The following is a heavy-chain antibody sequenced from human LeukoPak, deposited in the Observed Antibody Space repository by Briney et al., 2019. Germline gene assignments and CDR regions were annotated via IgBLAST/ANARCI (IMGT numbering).Heavy chain of an antibody. D-gene: IGHD1-26*01. CDR3: ARGGEWELLGGDYFDY. J-gene: IGHJ4*02. CDR2: IYYSGST. CDR1: GGSISSYY. V-gene: IGHV4-59*01. Sequence: SETLSLTCSVSGGSISSYYWSWIRQPPGKGLEWIGYIYYSGSTNYNPSLKSRVTISVDTSKNQFSLKLSSVTAADTAVYYCARGGEWELLGGDYFDYWGQGTLVTVSS.